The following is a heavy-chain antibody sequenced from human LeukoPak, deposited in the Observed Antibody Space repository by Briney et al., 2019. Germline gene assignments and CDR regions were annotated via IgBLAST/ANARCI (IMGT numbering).Heavy chain of an antibody. CDR1: GYTFTSYG. J-gene: IGHJ6*02. V-gene: IGHV1-18*01. Sequence: ASVKVSCKASGYTFTSYGISWVRQAPGQGLEWMGWISAYNGNTNYAQKLQGRVTMTTDTSTSTAYMELRSLRSDDTAVYYCARGGPKDIYYYYVMDVGGQGTTVTVSS. CDR3: ARGGPKDIYYYYVMDV. CDR2: ISAYNGNT. D-gene: IGHD3-16*01.